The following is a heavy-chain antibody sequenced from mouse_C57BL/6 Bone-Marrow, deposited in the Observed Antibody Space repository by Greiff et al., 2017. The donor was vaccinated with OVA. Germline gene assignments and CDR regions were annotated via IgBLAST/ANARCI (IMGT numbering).Heavy chain of an antibody. CDR3: ASRQLRVPFDY. V-gene: IGHV1-9*01. CDR1: GYTFTGYG. CDR2: IIPGSGST. J-gene: IGHJ2*01. Sequence: VQLQQSGAELMKPGASVKLSCKATGYTFTGYGIEWVKQRPGHGLEWIGEIIPGSGSTNYNEKFKGQATFTEDTSANTAYMQLSSLTTEDSAIYYCASRQLRVPFDYWGQGTTLTVSS. D-gene: IGHD3-2*02.